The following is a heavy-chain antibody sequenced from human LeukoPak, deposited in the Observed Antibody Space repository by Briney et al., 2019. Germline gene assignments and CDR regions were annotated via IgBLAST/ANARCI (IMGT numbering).Heavy chain of an antibody. CDR2: ISSSSYI. V-gene: IGHV3-21*01. Sequence: GGSLRLSCAASGFTFSSYSMNWVRQAPGKGLEWVSSISSSSYIYYADSVKGRFTISRDNAKNSLYLQMNSLRAEDTAVYYCARMYYDFWSGYSDAFDIWGQGTMVTVSS. J-gene: IGHJ3*02. D-gene: IGHD3-3*01. CDR1: GFTFSSYS. CDR3: ARMYYDFWSGYSDAFDI.